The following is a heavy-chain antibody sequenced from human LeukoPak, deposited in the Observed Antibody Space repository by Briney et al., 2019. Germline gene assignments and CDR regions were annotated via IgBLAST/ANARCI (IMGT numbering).Heavy chain of an antibody. CDR2: ISSSGSTI. Sequence: PGGSLRLSCAASGFTFSSYEMNWVRQAPGKGLEWVSYISSSGSTIYYADSVKGRFTISRDNAKNSLYLQMNSLRAEDTAVYYCARAGARSSSWYQDYYYMDVWGKGTTVTISS. J-gene: IGHJ6*03. CDR1: GFTFSSYE. D-gene: IGHD6-13*01. CDR3: ARAGARSSSWYQDYYYMDV. V-gene: IGHV3-48*03.